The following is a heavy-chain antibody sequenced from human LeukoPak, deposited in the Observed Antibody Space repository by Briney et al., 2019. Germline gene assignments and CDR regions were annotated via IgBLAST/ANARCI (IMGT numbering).Heavy chain of an antibody. CDR3: ARAYSSSSPVDY. CDR2: IYYSGST. V-gene: IGHV4-31*03. CDR1: GGSISSGGYY. Sequence: PSQTLSLTCTVSGGSISSGGYYWSWIRQHPGKGLEWIGYIYYSGSTYYNPSLKSRVTISVDTSKNQFSLKLSDVTASDTAVYYCARAYSSSSPVDYWGQGTLVTVSS. D-gene: IGHD6-6*01. J-gene: IGHJ4*02.